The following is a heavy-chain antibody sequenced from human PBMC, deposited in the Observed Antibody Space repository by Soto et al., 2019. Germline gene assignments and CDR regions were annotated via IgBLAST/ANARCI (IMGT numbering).Heavy chain of an antibody. CDR2: ISGGGDRT. CDR1: GFTFINYA. CDR3: ARKVLGSTSRPDWWYFDL. J-gene: IGHJ2*01. D-gene: IGHD1-26*01. V-gene: IGHV3-23*01. Sequence: EVQLLESGGGLVQPGGSLRLSCVGSGFTFINYAMNWVHQTPGKGLEWVSGISGGGDRTFDADSVKGRFTISRDNSKNTVNLQMNSLRADDTAVYYSARKVLGSTSRPDWWYFDLWGRGTLVTVSS.